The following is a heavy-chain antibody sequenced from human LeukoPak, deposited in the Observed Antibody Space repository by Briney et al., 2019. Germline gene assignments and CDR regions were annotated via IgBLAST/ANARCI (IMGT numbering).Heavy chain of an antibody. D-gene: IGHD2-2*01. CDR2: ISAYNGNT. CDR1: GYTFTSYG. CDR3: ARVVVVPAALYRFDY. J-gene: IGHJ4*02. Sequence: ASVKVSCKASGYTFTSYGISWVRQAPGQGLEWMGWISAYNGNTNYAQKLQGRVTMTTDTSTSTAYMELRSLRSDDTAVCYCARVVVVPAALYRFDYWGQGTLVTVSS. V-gene: IGHV1-18*01.